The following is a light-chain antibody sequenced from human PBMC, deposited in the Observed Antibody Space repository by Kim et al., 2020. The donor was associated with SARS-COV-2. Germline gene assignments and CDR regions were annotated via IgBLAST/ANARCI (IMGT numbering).Light chain of an antibody. J-gene: IGLJ2*01. CDR2: EVT. CDR1: SSDVGGYIY. CDR3: SSYADSNIVL. V-gene: IGLV2-8*01. Sequence: GQSFPIACTGSSSDVGGYIYVSWYQQHPGRAPKLLIYEVTKRPSGVPDRFSGSKSGNTASLTVSGLQAEDEADYYCSSYADSNIVLFGGGTQLTVL.